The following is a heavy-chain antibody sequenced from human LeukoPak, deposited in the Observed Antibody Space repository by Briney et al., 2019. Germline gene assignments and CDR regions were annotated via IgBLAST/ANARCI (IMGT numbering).Heavy chain of an antibody. D-gene: IGHD2-2*01. CDR1: GYTFTGYY. CDR2: NNPNSGGT. CDR3: ARGPDIVVVPAAYYYYYYMDV. Sequence: ASVKVSCKASGYTFTGYYMHWVRQAPGQGLEWMGWNNPNSGGTNYAQKFQGRGTMTRDTSISTAYMELSRLRSDDTAVYYCARGPDIVVVPAAYYYYYYMDVWGKGTTVTVSS. J-gene: IGHJ6*03. V-gene: IGHV1-2*02.